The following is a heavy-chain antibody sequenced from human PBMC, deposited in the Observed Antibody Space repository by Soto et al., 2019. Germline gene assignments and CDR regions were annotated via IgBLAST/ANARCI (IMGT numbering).Heavy chain of an antibody. J-gene: IGHJ5*02. D-gene: IGHD4-4*01. CDR2: IIPIFGTA. CDR1: EGTFSSYA. Sequence: PVEVSCKSSEGTFSSYAISWVRQAPGQGLEWMGGIIPIFGTANYAQKFQGRVTITADESTSTAYMELSSLRSEDTAVYYCARVLGYSNPNWFDPWGQGTLVTVSS. CDR3: ARVLGYSNPNWFDP. V-gene: IGHV1-69*13.